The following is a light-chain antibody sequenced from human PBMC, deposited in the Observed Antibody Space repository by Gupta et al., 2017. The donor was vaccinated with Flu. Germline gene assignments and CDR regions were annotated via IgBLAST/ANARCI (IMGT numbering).Light chain of an antibody. CDR3: QQDKDWHPRYT. V-gene: IGKV3D-15*01. Sequence: NLSVFLGERATLSCMASQSVGSKLVWYQQKPGQAPRLLIYDASTRATGVPARFSDSGSGTDVSLTISSLQSEDFAVYFCQQDKDWHPRYTFGQGTNLEI. CDR2: DAS. J-gene: IGKJ2*01. CDR1: QSVGSK.